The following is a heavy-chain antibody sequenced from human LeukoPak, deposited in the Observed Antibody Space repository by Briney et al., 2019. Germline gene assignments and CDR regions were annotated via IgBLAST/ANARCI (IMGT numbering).Heavy chain of an antibody. CDR1: GFSLSTSGVG. D-gene: IGHD6-6*01. CDR3: ARRLLYSGSNPTTPFDP. V-gene: IGHV2-5*01. J-gene: IGHJ5*02. Sequence: SGPTLVNPTQTLTLTCTFSGFSLSTSGVGVGWIRQPPGKALEWLAVIYWNNDQRYRPSLKSRLKVTKDTSKNQVVLTMTNMDPADTATYYCARRLLYSGSNPTTPFDPWGPGTLVIVSS. CDR2: IYWNNDQ.